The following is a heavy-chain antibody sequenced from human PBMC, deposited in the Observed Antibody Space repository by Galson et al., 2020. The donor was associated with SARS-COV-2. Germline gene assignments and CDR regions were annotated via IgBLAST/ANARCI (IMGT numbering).Heavy chain of an antibody. D-gene: IGHD1-26*01. CDR2: ISYDGSNK. Sequence: QAGGSLRLSCAASGFTFSSYAMHWVRQAPGKGLEWVAVISYDGSNKYYADSVKGRFTISRDNSKNTLYLQMNSLRAEDTAVYYCAGAWPYSGSYYLDYWGQGTLVTVSS. J-gene: IGHJ4*02. CDR3: AGAWPYSGSYYLDY. CDR1: GFTFSSYA. V-gene: IGHV3-30*04.